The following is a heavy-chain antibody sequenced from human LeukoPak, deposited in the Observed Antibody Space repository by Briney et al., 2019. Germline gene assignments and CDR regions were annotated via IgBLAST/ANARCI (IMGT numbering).Heavy chain of an antibody. CDR3: AREPMGIAVAGSGYFDY. D-gene: IGHD6-19*01. CDR2: INPSGGST. V-gene: IGHV1-46*01. Sequence: ASVKVSCKASGYTFTSYYMHWVRQAPGQGLEWMGIINPSGGSTSYAQKFQGRVTMTRDTSTRTVYMELSSLRSEDTAVYYCAREPMGIAVAGSGYFDYWGQGTLVTVSS. CDR1: GYTFTSYY. J-gene: IGHJ4*02.